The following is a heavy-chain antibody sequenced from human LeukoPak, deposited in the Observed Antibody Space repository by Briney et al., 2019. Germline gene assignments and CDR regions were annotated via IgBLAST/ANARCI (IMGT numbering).Heavy chain of an antibody. CDR1: GFTLSNFA. CDR3: AKDGRFGELHDAFDI. D-gene: IGHD3-10*01. V-gene: IGHV3-23*01. Sequence: GSLRLSCAASGFTLSNFAMTWVRQAPGKGLEWVSSISDIGPNTYYAASVKGRFTISRDTSKNTLYLQMNSLRAEDTAVYYCAKDGRFGELHDAFDIWGQGTMVTVSS. CDR2: ISDIGPNT. J-gene: IGHJ3*02.